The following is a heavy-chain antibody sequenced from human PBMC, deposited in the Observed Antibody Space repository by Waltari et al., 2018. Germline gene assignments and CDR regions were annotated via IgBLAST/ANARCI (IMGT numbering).Heavy chain of an antibody. D-gene: IGHD6-25*01. CDR2: IYTSGDV. CDR1: GFSVRTNY. V-gene: IGHV3-53*04. CDR3: ARTPYTSGWPGNFDY. Sequence: EVRLVESGGGLVQPGEFLRLSCAASGFSVRTNYMGWVRQAPGKGLEWVSVIYTSGDVYSADSVKGRFTISRDIFKNTLYLQMNSLRNEDTAVYYCARTPYTSGWPGNFDYWGQGTLVTVSS. J-gene: IGHJ4*02.